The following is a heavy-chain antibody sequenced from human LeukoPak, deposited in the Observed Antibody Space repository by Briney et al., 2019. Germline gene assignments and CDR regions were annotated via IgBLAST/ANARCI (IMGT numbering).Heavy chain of an antibody. D-gene: IGHD5-12*01. CDR1: GFTFSTYA. J-gene: IGHJ4*02. CDR2: ISGGGGST. CDR3: AKESGYSGYGEFDY. Sequence: PRGSLRLSCAASGFTFSTYAMSWVRQAPGKGLEWVSVISGGGGSTHYADPVKGRFTISRDNSKNTLYLQMNTLRAEDTAVYYCAKESGYSGYGEFDYWGQGTLVTVSS. V-gene: IGHV3-23*01.